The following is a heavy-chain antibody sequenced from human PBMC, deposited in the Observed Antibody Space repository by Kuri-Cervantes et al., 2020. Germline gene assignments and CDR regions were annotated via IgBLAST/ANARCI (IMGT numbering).Heavy chain of an antibody. Sequence: GESLKISCAASGFTFSTYSMNWVRQAPGKGLEYASYISSSSSAMFYGDSVKGRFTISRDNAKNSLFLQMNSLRDEDTAVYYCARDLDWAFDYWGQGTLVTVSS. CDR1: GFTFSTYS. CDR2: ISSSSSAM. V-gene: IGHV3-48*02. D-gene: IGHD3-3*01. J-gene: IGHJ4*02. CDR3: ARDLDWAFDY.